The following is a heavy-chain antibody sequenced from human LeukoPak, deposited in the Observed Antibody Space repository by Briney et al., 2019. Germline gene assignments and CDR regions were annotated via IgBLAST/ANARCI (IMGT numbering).Heavy chain of an antibody. J-gene: IGHJ4*02. Sequence: GGSLRLSCAASGFTFSSYSMNWVRRAPGKGLEWVSSISSSSSYIYYADSVKGRFTISRDNAKNSLYLQMNSLRAEDTAVYYYARGGYSGSYPYYFDYWGQGTLVTVSS. CDR3: ARGGYSGSYPYYFDY. CDR2: ISSSSSYI. CDR1: GFTFSSYS. V-gene: IGHV3-21*01. D-gene: IGHD1-26*01.